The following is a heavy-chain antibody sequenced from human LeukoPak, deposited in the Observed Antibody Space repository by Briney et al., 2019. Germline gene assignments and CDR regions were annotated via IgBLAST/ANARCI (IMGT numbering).Heavy chain of an antibody. D-gene: IGHD3-3*01. CDR2: IYTSGST. V-gene: IGHV4-4*09. Sequence: PSETLSLTCTVSGGSISSYYWSWIRQPPGKGLEWIGYIYTSGSTNYNPSLKSRVTISVDTSKNQFSLKLSSVTAADTAVCYCARTPYFGVVIYFDYWGQGTLVTVSS. CDR3: ARTPYFGVVIYFDY. J-gene: IGHJ4*02. CDR1: GGSISSYY.